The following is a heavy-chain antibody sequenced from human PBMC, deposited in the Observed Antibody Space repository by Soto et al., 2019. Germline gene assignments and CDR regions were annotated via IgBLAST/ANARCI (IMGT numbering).Heavy chain of an antibody. CDR2: ISAYNGNI. V-gene: IGHV1-18*01. CDR3: ARLYSDYGDHDDY. D-gene: IGHD4-17*01. CDR1: GYTFTSYG. Sequence: QVQLVQSGPEVKKPGASVKVSCKTSGYTFTSYGVTWVRQAPGQGLEWMGWISAYNGNIKYAQKVQGRVTMTTDTSMSTAYMELRSLRSDYTAVYYCARLYSDYGDHDDYWGQGTLVTVSS. J-gene: IGHJ4*02.